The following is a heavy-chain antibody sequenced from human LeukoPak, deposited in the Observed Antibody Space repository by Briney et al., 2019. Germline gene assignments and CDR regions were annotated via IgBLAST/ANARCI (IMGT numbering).Heavy chain of an antibody. V-gene: IGHV4-30-4*01. CDR2: IYYSGST. CDR1: GGSISSGDYY. J-gene: IGHJ3*02. Sequence: SQTLSLTCTVSGGSISSGDYYWSWIRQPPGKGLEWIGHIYYSGSTYYNPSLKSRVTISVDTSKNQFSLKLSSVTAADTAVYYCARVVDSRVSYCGGDCYSGAFDIWGQGTMVTVSS. CDR3: ARVVDSRVSYCGGDCYSGAFDI. D-gene: IGHD2-21*02.